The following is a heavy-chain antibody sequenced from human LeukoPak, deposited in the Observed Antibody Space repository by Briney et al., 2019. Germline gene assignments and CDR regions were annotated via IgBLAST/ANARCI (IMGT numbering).Heavy chain of an antibody. D-gene: IGHD5-18*01. CDR1: GFTFSSYA. Sequence: PGRSLRLSCAASGFTFSSYAMHWVRQAPGKGLEWVAVISYDGSNKYYADSVKGRFTISRDNSKNTLYLQMNSLRAEDTAVYYCATSLGYSYRLDYWGQGTLVTVSS. J-gene: IGHJ4*02. CDR2: ISYDGSNK. CDR3: ATSLGYSYRLDY. V-gene: IGHV3-30-3*01.